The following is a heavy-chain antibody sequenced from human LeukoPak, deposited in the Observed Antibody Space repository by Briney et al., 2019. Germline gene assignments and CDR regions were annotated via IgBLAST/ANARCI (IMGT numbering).Heavy chain of an antibody. J-gene: IGHJ4*02. Sequence: GGSLRLSCAASGFTFSSYSMNWVRQAPGKGLEWVSSISSSSSYIYYADSVKGRFTISRDNTKNSLYLQMNSLRAEDTAVYYCARDLAVAGTVDYWGQGTLVTVSS. CDR1: GFTFSSYS. V-gene: IGHV3-21*01. D-gene: IGHD6-19*01. CDR3: ARDLAVAGTVDY. CDR2: ISSSSSYI.